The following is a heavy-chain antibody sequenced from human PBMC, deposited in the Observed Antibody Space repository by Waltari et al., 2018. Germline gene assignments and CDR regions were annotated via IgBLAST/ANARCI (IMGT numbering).Heavy chain of an antibody. D-gene: IGHD1-26*01. CDR2: ISSSSSTI. CDR3: ARPRRQGANDAFDI. V-gene: IGHV3-48*04. Sequence: EVQLVESGGGLVQPGGSLRLSCAASGFTFSSYSMNWVRQAPGKGLEWVSYISSSSSTIYYADSVKGRFTISRDNAKNSLYLQMNSLRAEDTAVYYCARPRRQGANDAFDICGQGTMVTVSS. J-gene: IGHJ3*02. CDR1: GFTFSSYS.